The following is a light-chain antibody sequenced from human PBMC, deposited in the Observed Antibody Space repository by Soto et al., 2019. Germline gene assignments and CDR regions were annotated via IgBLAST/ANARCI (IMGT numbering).Light chain of an antibody. V-gene: IGLV1-51*01. CDR1: SSNIGSNY. CDR2: END. Sequence: QSVLTQPPSVSAAPGQKVTISCSGSSSNIGSNYVSWYQQLPGTAPKLLIYENDKRPSGIPDRFSGSKSGTSATLAITGLRTGDEAEYYCGTWDSSLSAGVFGGGTKVTVL. CDR3: GTWDSSLSAGV. J-gene: IGLJ2*01.